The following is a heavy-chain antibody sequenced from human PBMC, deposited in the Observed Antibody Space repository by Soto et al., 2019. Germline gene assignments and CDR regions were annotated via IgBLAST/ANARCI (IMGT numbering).Heavy chain of an antibody. Sequence: GGSLRLSCAASGFTFSSYAMSWVRQAPGKGLEWVSAISGSGGSTYYADSVKGRFTISRDNSKNTLYLQMNSLRAEDTAVYYCAKDLFPYSSGWSRFFDYWGQGTLVTVSS. CDR2: ISGSGGST. V-gene: IGHV3-23*01. J-gene: IGHJ4*02. CDR3: AKDLFPYSSGWSRFFDY. CDR1: GFTFSSYA. D-gene: IGHD6-19*01.